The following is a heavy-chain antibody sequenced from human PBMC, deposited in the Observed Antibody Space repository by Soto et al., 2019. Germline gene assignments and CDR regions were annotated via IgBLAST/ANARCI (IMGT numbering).Heavy chain of an antibody. CDR1: GFTVSSNY. J-gene: IGHJ4*02. CDR3: AGSVGGGFDY. CDR2: VYIGGNT. D-gene: IGHD3-16*01. V-gene: IGHV3-66*01. Sequence: EVQLVESGGGLVQPGGSVRLSCAASGFTVSSNYMSWVRQAPGKGLEWVSVVYIGGNTYYAESVEDRFTISRDNFQNMLDLQMNSLRAEETAVYYCAGSVGGGFDYWGQGTLVTVSS.